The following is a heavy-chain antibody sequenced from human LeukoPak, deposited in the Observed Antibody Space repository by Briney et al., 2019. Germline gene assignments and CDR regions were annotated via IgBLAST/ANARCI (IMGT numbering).Heavy chain of an antibody. CDR1: GFTFSDYY. Sequence: AGGSLRLSCAASGFTFSDYYMGWVRQAPGKGLEWASYISSSGSAIYSADSVKGRFTISRDNARNSLYLQMNSLRAEDTAVYYCARAINDAFDIWGQGTMVTISS. V-gene: IGHV3-11*04. CDR2: ISSSGSAI. J-gene: IGHJ3*02. D-gene: IGHD2-2*01. CDR3: ARAINDAFDI.